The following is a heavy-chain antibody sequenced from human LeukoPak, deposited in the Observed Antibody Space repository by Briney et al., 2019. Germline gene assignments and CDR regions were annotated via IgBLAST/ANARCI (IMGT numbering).Heavy chain of an antibody. CDR3: AKASFGVVIVDAFDI. D-gene: IGHD3-3*01. V-gene: IGHV3-23*01. CDR2: IRGSGGST. J-gene: IGHJ3*02. CDR1: GFTFSSYA. Sequence: PGGSLRLSCAASGFTFSSYAMSRVRQAPGKGLEWVSAIRGSGGSTYYADSVKGRFTISRDNSKNTLYLQMNSLRAEDTAVYYCAKASFGVVIVDAFDIWGQGTMVTVSS.